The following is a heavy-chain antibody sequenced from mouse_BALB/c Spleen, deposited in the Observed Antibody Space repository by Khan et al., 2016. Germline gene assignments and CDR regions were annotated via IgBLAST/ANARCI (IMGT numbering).Heavy chain of an antibody. Sequence: EVQLQESGPGLVKPSQTLSLTCSVTGASITSGFWNWIRKFPGNKLEYMGYISYSGSTYYNPALKSRISISRDTSKNQYYLQLNSVITDDTATDDCARIYDEFYYAMDYWGQGTSVTVSS. CDR2: ISYSGST. CDR1: GASITSGF. CDR3: ARIYDEFYYAMDY. V-gene: IGHV3-8*02. D-gene: IGHD2-3*01. J-gene: IGHJ4*01.